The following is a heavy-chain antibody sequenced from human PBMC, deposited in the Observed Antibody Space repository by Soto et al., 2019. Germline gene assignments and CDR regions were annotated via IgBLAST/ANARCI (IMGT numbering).Heavy chain of an antibody. Sequence: SETLSLTCTVSGDSISSADYYWSWIRQTPGKGLEWIGHIFYSGTTYFNPSLKSRLTISVDTSKNHFSLRLTSVTAADTAVYYCARDLWVEPELYYYGMDVWGQGTTVTVSS. J-gene: IGHJ6*02. CDR3: ARDLWVEPELYYYGMDV. D-gene: IGHD1-1*01. CDR1: GDSISSADYY. CDR2: IFYSGTT. V-gene: IGHV4-30-4*01.